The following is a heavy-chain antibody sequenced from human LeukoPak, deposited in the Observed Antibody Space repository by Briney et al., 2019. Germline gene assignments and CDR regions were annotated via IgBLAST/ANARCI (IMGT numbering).Heavy chain of an antibody. D-gene: IGHD6-19*01. CDR3: AKYAXSGWVIDN. J-gene: IGHJ4*02. CDR1: GGSIGSNY. V-gene: IGHV4-59*08. Sequence: PSETLSLTCTVSGGSIGSNYWTWIRQPPGKGLEYIGYIYYTGGTNYNPSLKSRVTISVDTSKNQFSLKLTSVTAADTAVYFCAKYAXSGWVIDNWGQGTLVTVSS. CDR2: IYYTGGT.